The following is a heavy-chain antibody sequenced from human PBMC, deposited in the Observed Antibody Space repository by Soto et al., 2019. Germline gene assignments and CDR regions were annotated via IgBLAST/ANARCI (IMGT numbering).Heavy chain of an antibody. CDR1: GFTFSSYG. CDR2: IWYDGSNK. D-gene: IGHD1-26*01. J-gene: IGHJ6*03. CDR3: ARGGSSATDYYYYYMDV. V-gene: IGHV3-33*01. Sequence: PGWSMRIACAASGFTFSSYGMHWVRQAQGKGLEWVAVIWYDGSNKYYADSVKGRFTISRDNSKNTLYLQMNSLRAEDTAVYYCARGGSSATDYYYYYMDVWGKGTTVTVSS.